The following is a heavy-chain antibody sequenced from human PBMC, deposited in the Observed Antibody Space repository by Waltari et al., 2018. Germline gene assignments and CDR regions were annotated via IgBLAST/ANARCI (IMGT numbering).Heavy chain of an antibody. Sequence: QVQLVESGGGVVQPGRSLRLSCAASGFTFSSYGMHWVRQAPGKGLEWVAVISYDGRNKNYADAVKGRFTISRDNSKNTRYLQMNSLRAEDTAVYYCAKAGSSGSDGTFDYWGQGTLVTVSS. CDR1: GFTFSSYG. CDR2: ISYDGRNK. V-gene: IGHV3-30*18. CDR3: AKAGSSGSDGTFDY. D-gene: IGHD1-26*01. J-gene: IGHJ4*02.